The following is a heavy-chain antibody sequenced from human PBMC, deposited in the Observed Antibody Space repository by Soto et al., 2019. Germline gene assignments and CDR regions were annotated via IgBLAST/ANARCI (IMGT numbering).Heavy chain of an antibody. CDR3: AKGPGPDYLYYFDY. D-gene: IGHD2-21*01. CDR1: GFTFSSYG. J-gene: IGHJ4*02. V-gene: IGHV3-30*18. CDR2: ISYDGSNK. Sequence: GGSVILSCAASGFTFSSYGMHWGRQAPGKGLEWVAVISYDGSNKYYADSVKGRFTISRDNSKNTLYLQMNSLRAEDTAVYYCAKGPGPDYLYYFDYWGQGTLVTVSS.